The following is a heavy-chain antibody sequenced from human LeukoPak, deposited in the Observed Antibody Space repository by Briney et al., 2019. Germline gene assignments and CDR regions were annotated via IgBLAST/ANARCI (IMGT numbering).Heavy chain of an antibody. V-gene: IGHV4-59*07. CDR3: TRGITGHYRSLGSFAFDI. CDR2: FYYDGST. D-gene: IGHD3-10*01. J-gene: IGHJ3*02. CDR1: GASITQHY. Sequence: SHTLSLTCSVSGASITQHYWSWIRQPPGKGLEYIGYFYYDGSTNYTSSVRSRVTILVDTSKNQFTLNLRSVTAADTAKYYCTRGITGHYRSLGSFAFDIWGQGTMVAVPS.